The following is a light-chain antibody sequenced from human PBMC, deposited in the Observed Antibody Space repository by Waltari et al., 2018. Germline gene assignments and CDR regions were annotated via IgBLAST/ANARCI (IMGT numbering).Light chain of an antibody. CDR1: TPHIGANY. J-gene: IGLJ2*01. CDR3: GTWDGSLSVGV. V-gene: IGLV1-51*01. Sequence: QAVLTQPPSVSAAPGQTVTISCSGTTPHIGANYVSWYQQFPGTAPKLLIYDGYSRPSGIPDRFSGSKSGTSATLTITGLQTGDEADYYCGTWDGSLSVGVFGGGTKLTVL. CDR2: DGY.